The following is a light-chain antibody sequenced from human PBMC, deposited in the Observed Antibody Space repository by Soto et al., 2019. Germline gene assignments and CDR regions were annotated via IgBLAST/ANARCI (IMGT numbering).Light chain of an antibody. CDR3: SSFTSSVTYV. V-gene: IGLV2-14*01. J-gene: IGLJ1*01. CDR1: SSDVGGHNS. CDR2: DVS. Sequence: ALTQPASVSGSPGHSITISCTGTSSDVGGHNSVSWYRQDPGKAPKLMIYDVSNRPSGVSDRFSGSKSGNTASLTISGLQIEDEADYYCSSFTSSVTYVFGTGTKVTVL.